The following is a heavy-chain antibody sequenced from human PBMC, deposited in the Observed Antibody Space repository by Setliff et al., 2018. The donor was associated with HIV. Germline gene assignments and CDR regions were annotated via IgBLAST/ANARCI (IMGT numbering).Heavy chain of an antibody. CDR1: GGSFNGYY. CDR3: ARVQMAYAAFDV. V-gene: IGHV4-34*12. D-gene: IGHD4-17*01. J-gene: IGHJ3*01. CDR2: VIHSGST. Sequence: SETLSLTCAVYGGSFNGYYRSWIRQPPGKGLEWIGEVIHSGSTNYNPSLKSRVTLSVDTSKHQFSLKLSSVTAADTAVYYCARVQMAYAAFDVWGQGTMVTVSS.